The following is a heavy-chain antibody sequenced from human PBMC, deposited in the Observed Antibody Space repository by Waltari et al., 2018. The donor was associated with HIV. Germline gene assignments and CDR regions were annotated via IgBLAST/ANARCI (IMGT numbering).Heavy chain of an antibody. CDR1: GGSMTSSSYY. V-gene: IGHV4-39*01. Sequence: QLQLQESGPGLVKSSETLSLTCTVSGGSMTSSSYYWGWIRPPPGRGLEWSGSMSYSGSTDHKSSLRSRLTISVDPSKNQFSLKLTSVTAADTAVYYCARSFSGYSNYFDPWGQGTLVTVSS. J-gene: IGHJ5*02. D-gene: IGHD4-4*01. CDR3: ARSFSGYSNYFDP. CDR2: MSYSGST.